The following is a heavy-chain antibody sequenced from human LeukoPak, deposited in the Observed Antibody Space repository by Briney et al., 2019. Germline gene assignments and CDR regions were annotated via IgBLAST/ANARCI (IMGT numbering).Heavy chain of an antibody. Sequence: GASVKVSCKASGGTFSSYAISWVRQAPGQGLEWMGGIIPIFGTANYTQKFQGRVTITTDESTSTAYMELSSLRSEDTAVYYCAREVRQPYYLDYWGQGTLVTVSS. CDR1: GGTFSSYA. CDR3: AREVRQPYYLDY. D-gene: IGHD3-10*01. V-gene: IGHV1-69*05. J-gene: IGHJ4*02. CDR2: IIPIFGTA.